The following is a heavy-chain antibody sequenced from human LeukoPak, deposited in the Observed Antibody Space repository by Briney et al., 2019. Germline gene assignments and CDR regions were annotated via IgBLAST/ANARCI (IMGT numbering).Heavy chain of an antibody. D-gene: IGHD3-16*02. Sequence: PSETLSLTCTVSGGSISSYYWSWIRQPAGKGLEWIGRIYTSGSTNYNPSLKSRVTMPVDTSKNQFSLKLSSVTAADTAAYYCAREPLMITFGGVIVPDYWGQGTLVTVSS. CDR3: AREPLMITFGGVIVPDY. V-gene: IGHV4-4*07. CDR1: GGSISSYY. CDR2: IYTSGST. J-gene: IGHJ4*02.